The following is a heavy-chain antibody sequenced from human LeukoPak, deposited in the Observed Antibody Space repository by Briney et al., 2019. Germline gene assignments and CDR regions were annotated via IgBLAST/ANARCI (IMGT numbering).Heavy chain of an antibody. J-gene: IGHJ4*02. CDR2: ISVYNVNT. Sequence: ASVKVSCKASGYTFTSYGISWVRQAPGQGLEGMGWISVYNVNTNYAQKLQGRVTMTTDTSTSTVYMELRSLRSDDTAVYYCARDYSGYDGFAYWGQGTLVTVPS. V-gene: IGHV1-18*01. CDR1: GYTFTSYG. D-gene: IGHD5-12*01. CDR3: ARDYSGYDGFAY.